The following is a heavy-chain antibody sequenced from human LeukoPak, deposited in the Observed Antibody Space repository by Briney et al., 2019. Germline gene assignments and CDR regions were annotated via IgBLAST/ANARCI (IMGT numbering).Heavy chain of an antibody. CDR1: GYSISSGYY. V-gene: IGHV4-38-2*01. CDR2: IYHSGST. CDR3: AIGPGYSSGWYLY. J-gene: IGHJ4*02. Sequence: SETLSLTRAVSGYSISSGYYWGWIRQPPGKGLEWIGSIYHSGSTYYNPSLKSRVTISVDTSKNQFSLKLSSVTATDTAVYYCAIGPGYSSGWYLYWGQGTLVTVSS. D-gene: IGHD6-19*01.